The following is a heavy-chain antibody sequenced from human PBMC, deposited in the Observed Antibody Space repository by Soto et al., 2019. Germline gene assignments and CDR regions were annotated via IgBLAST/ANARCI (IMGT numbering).Heavy chain of an antibody. D-gene: IGHD3-10*01. Sequence: QVQLVESGGGVVQPGRSLRLSCAASGSTFSTYGMQWVRQAPGKGLEWVAVISYEGYFKYYVDAVKGRFTVARDNSKNTLFQEINSLRVEDTAVYFCAKDFKVSGSHYGTLNYYYGMDVWGQGTTVTVS. V-gene: IGHV3-30*18. J-gene: IGHJ6*02. CDR2: ISYEGYFK. CDR1: GSTFSTYG. CDR3: AKDFKVSGSHYGTLNYYYGMDV.